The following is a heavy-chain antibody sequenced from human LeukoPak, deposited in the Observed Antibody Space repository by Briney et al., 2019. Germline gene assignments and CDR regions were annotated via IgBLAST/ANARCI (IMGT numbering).Heavy chain of an antibody. CDR1: GFTFSSYV. CDR3: AKGSLDRYGPWAFDI. Sequence: GGSLRLSCAASGFTFSSYVMSWVRQAPGKGLEWVSAISGSGGSTYYADSVKGRFTISRDNSKNTLYLQMNSLRAEDTAVYYCAKGSLDRYGPWAFDIWGQGTMVTVSS. D-gene: IGHD3-10*01. CDR2: ISGSGGST. V-gene: IGHV3-23*01. J-gene: IGHJ3*02.